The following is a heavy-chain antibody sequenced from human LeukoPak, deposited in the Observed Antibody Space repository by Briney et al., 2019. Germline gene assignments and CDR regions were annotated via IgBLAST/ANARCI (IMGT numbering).Heavy chain of an antibody. D-gene: IGHD3-16*01. V-gene: IGHV4-34*01. CDR3: ARMGTRQALGY. J-gene: IGHJ4*02. Sequence: SETLSLTCAVYGGPFSGYYWSWIRQPPGKGLEWIGEINHSGSTNYNPSLKSRVTISVDTSKNQFSLKLSSVTAADTAVYYCARMGTRQALGYWGQGTLVTVSS. CDR1: GGPFSGYY. CDR2: INHSGST.